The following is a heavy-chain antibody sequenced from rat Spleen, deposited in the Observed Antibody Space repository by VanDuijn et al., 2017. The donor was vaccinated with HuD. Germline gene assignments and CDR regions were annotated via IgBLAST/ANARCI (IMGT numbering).Heavy chain of an antibody. D-gene: IGHD1-4*01. CDR2: ISYEGFST. Sequence: EVQLVESGGGLVQPGRSLKLSCAASGFTFSDYYMAWVRQAPKKGLEWVASISYEGFSTYYGDSVKGRFTISRVNAKSTLYLQMNSLRSEDTATYYCARPDGYTYVMDAWGQGASVTVSS. J-gene: IGHJ4*01. CDR1: GFTFSDYY. V-gene: IGHV5-22*01. CDR3: ARPDGYTYVMDA.